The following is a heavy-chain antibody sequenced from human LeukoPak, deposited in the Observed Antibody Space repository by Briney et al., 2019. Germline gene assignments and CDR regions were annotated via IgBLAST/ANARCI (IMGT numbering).Heavy chain of an antibody. D-gene: IGHD3-22*01. Sequence: GRSLRLSCAASGFTFDDYAMHWVRQAPGKGLEWVSGISRNSGSIGYADSVKGRFTISRDNAKNSLYLQMNSLRAEDTALYYCAKDLARYYDSSGYPDYWGQGTLVTVSS. CDR2: ISRNSGSI. CDR1: GFTFDDYA. V-gene: IGHV3-9*01. J-gene: IGHJ4*02. CDR3: AKDLARYYDSSGYPDY.